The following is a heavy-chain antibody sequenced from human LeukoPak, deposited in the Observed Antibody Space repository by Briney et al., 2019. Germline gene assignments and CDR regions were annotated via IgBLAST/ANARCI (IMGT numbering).Heavy chain of an antibody. D-gene: IGHD2-2*01. J-gene: IGHJ5*02. Sequence: ASVKVSCKASGYTFTSYGISWVRQAPGQGLEWMGWISAYNGNTNYAQKLQGRVTMTTDTSTSTAYMELRSLRSDDTAVYYRARDLPGYCSSTSCDDPWGQGTLVTVSS. V-gene: IGHV1-18*01. CDR3: ARDLPGYCSSTSCDDP. CDR1: GYTFTSYG. CDR2: ISAYNGNT.